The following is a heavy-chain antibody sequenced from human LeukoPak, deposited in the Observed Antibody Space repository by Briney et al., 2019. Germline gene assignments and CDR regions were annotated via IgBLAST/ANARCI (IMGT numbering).Heavy chain of an antibody. J-gene: IGHJ4*02. V-gene: IGHV4-59*11. D-gene: IGHD4-17*01. Sequence: SETLSLTCTVSGGSISPHYWTWIRQTPGKGLEWIGYVYYNGLTSYNASLRSRLILSVDAARNQVSLKLTSVTAADTAVYYCTRERSTVTFDYWGQGTLVTVSS. CDR2: VYYNGLT. CDR3: TRERSTVTFDY. CDR1: GGSISPHY.